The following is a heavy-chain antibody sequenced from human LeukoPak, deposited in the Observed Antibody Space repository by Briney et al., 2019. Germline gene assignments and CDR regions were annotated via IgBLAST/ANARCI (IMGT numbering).Heavy chain of an antibody. V-gene: IGHV4-59*01. J-gene: IGHJ4*02. Sequence: SETLSLTCSVSGDSIGTYYWSWIRQPPGKGLESVGFIYYTGHSNYNPSLKSRVSMSVDTSKNQFSLTLTSATTSDTAMYFCARIPTPYDSCGNWWGQGILVTVSS. CDR1: GDSIGTYY. CDR3: ARIPTPYDSCGNW. D-gene: IGHD3-22*01. CDR2: IYYTGHS.